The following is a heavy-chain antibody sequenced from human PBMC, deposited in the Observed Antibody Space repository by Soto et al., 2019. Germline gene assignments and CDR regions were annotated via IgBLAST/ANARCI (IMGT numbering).Heavy chain of an antibody. D-gene: IGHD1-1*01. CDR1: GFSLTTSGVG. Sequence: QITLKESGPALVKPTQTLTLTCTFSGFSLTTSGVGVHWLRQPAGKALEWLGVIYGDDDKRYNPPLATRLTITKDSYKNHVVPTITNMDPLDTATYYCAHNPLYRPNTYNRDDWFDPWGQGTLVTVSS. J-gene: IGHJ5*02. V-gene: IGHV2-5*02. CDR3: AHNPLYRPNTYNRDDWFDP. CDR2: IYGDDDK.